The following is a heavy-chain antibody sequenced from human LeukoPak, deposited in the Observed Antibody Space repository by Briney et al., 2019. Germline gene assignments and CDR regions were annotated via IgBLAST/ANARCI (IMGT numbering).Heavy chain of an antibody. J-gene: IGHJ4*02. V-gene: IGHV3-66*01. D-gene: IGHD3-22*01. CDR2: IYSGGST. CDR3: AKPLYYYDSSGYLPAGY. CDR1: GFTVSSNY. Sequence: GGSLRLSCAASGFTVSSNYMSWVRQAPGKGLEWVSVIYSGGSTYYADSVKGRLTISRDNSKNTLYLQMNSLRAEDTAVYYCAKPLYYYDSSGYLPAGYWGQGTLVTVSS.